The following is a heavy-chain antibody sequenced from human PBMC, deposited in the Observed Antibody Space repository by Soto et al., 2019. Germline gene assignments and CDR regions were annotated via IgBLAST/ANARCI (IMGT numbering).Heavy chain of an antibody. CDR3: ATARAAATRADF. CDR2: IKTKTEGGTI. CDR1: GFTFTNAW. J-gene: IGHJ4*02. Sequence: EVQLVESGGGLVKPGGSLRLSCAASGFTFTNAWMHWVRQAPGKGLEWVGRIKTKTEGGTIDYVAPVRGRFTVSRDDSENTLFMHMNSLTTEDTAVYYCATARAAATRADFWGQGTLVTVSS. D-gene: IGHD2-15*01. V-gene: IGHV3-15*07.